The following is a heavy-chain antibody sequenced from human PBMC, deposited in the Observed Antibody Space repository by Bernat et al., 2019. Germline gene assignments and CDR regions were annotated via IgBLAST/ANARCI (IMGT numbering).Heavy chain of an antibody. CDR1: GFTFTNYW. J-gene: IGHJ4*02. V-gene: IGHV3-7*03. D-gene: IGHD3/OR15-3a*01. CDR2: VRKDGSDK. Sequence: EVQLVESGGGLVQPGGSLRLSCAASGFTFTNYWGGWVRQAPGKGLEWVAIVRKDGSDKWYVDSVKGRFTISRDTAKNSLYLQMNSLRVEDTAVYYCVKILDTDRWNDLDHWGQGTLVTVSS. CDR3: VKILDTDRWNDLDH.